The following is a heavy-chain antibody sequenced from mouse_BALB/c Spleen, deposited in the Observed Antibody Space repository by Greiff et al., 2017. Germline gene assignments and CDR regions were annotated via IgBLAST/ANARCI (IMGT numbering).Heavy chain of an antibody. CDR3: ARAPNYYGSSYAMDY. CDR1: GFSLTSYG. Sequence: QVQLKQSGPGLVAPSQSLSITCTVSGFSLTSYGVHWVRQPPGKGLEWLGVIWAGGSTNYNSALMSRLSISKDNSKSQVFLKMNSLQTDDTAMYYCARAPNYYGSSYAMDYWGQGTSVTVSS. V-gene: IGHV2-9*02. D-gene: IGHD1-1*01. J-gene: IGHJ4*01. CDR2: IWAGGST.